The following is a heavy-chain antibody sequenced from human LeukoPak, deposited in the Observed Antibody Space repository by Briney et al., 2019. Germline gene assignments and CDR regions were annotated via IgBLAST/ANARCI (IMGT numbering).Heavy chain of an antibody. CDR2: IYYSGST. D-gene: IGHD4-17*01. J-gene: IGHJ4*02. Sequence: PSETLSLTCTVSGGSISSYYWSWIRQPPGKGLEWIGSIYYSGSTYYNPSLKSRVTISVDTSKNQFSLKLSSVTAADTAVYYCARGFYGDSLDYWGQGTLVTVSS. V-gene: IGHV4-59*12. CDR1: GGSISSYY. CDR3: ARGFYGDSLDY.